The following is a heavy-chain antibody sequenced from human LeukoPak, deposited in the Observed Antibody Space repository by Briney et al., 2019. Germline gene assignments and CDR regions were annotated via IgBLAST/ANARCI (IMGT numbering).Heavy chain of an antibody. CDR2: ISYDGSNK. V-gene: IGHV3-30-3*01. CDR3: ARYYYDSSGYYYFDY. D-gene: IGHD3-22*01. Sequence: GGSLRLSCAASGFTFSSYAMHWVRQAPGKGLEWVAVISYDGSNKYYADSVKGRYTISRDNSKNTLYLQMNSLRAEDTAVYYCARYYYDSSGYYYFDYWGQGTLVTVSS. J-gene: IGHJ4*02. CDR1: GFTFSSYA.